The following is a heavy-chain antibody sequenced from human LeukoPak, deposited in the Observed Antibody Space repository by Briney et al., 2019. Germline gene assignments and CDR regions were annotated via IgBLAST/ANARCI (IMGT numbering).Heavy chain of an antibody. CDR2: MNPNSGNT. D-gene: IGHD3-3*01. V-gene: IGHV1-8*01. CDR3: ARQGTYYDFWSGSKPRYYYGMGV. J-gene: IGHJ6*02. CDR1: GYTFTSYD. Sequence: ASVKVSCKASGYTFTSYDINWVRQATGQGLEWMGWMNPNSGNTGYAQKFQGQVTISADKSISTAYLQWSSLKASDTAMYYCARQGTYYDFWSGSKPRYYYGMGVWGQGTTVTVSS.